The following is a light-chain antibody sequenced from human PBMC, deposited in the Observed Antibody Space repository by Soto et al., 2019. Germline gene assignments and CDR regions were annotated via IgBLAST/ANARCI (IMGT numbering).Light chain of an antibody. V-gene: IGKV1-5*03. J-gene: IGKJ1*01. Sequence: DIQMTQSPSTLSASVGDRVTITCRPSQRLISWLAWYQQKPGKAPKLLIYKASSLESGVPSRFSGSGSGTEFTLTISSLQPDDFATYYCQQYNSYWTFGQGTKVEIK. CDR1: QRLISW. CDR3: QQYNSYWT. CDR2: KAS.